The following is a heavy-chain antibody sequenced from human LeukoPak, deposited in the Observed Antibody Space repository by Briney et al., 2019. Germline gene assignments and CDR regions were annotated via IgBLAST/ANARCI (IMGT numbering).Heavy chain of an antibody. J-gene: IGHJ4*02. V-gene: IGHV3-23*01. D-gene: IGHD2-15*01. Sequence: PGGSLRLSCAASGFTFSTYAMTWVRQAPGEGLEWVSGISGSGGSTYYTDSVKGRFTISRDNSKNTLHLQMSSLRAEDTAVYYCAKDFPRRVVDGAMTSIRWGQGTLVTVSS. CDR1: GFTFSTYA. CDR3: AKDFPRRVVDGAMTSIR. CDR2: ISGSGGST.